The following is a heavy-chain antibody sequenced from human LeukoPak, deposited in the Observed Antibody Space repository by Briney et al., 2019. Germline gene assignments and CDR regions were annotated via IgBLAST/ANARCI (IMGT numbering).Heavy chain of an antibody. D-gene: IGHD2-2*01. CDR2: ISGSGGST. CDR3: AKGQGDCSGTSCRE. J-gene: IGHJ4*02. CDR1: GFTFSSYA. Sequence: GGSLRLSCAASGFTFSSYAMNWVRQAPGKGLEWASGISGSGGSTYYADFVKGRCTISRDNSKNTLYLQINSLRVEDTAVYYCAKGQGDCSGTSCREWGQGTLVTVSS. V-gene: IGHV3-23*01.